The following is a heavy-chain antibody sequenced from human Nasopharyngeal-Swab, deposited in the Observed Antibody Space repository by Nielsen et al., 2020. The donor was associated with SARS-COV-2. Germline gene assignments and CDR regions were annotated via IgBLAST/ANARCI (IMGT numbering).Heavy chain of an antibody. D-gene: IGHD6-19*01. CDR3: ATPGSSGWYGGAYFDY. CDR1: GFTFSSYA. J-gene: IGHJ4*02. Sequence: LSLTCAASGFTFSSYAMSWVRQAPGKGLEWVSAISGSGGSTYYADSVKGRFTISRDNSKNTLYLQMNSLRAGDTAVYYCATPGSSGWYGGAYFDYWGQGTLVTVSS. CDR2: ISGSGGST. V-gene: IGHV3-23*01.